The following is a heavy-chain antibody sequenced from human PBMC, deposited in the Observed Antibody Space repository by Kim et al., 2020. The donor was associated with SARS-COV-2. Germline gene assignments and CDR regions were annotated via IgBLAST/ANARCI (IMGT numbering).Heavy chain of an antibody. J-gene: IGHJ1*01. CDR3: ARVFAN. Sequence: YADAGKGRFTVSRDNAKNSVYLQMSSLRDEDTAVYYCARVFANWGQGTQVTVSS. V-gene: IGHV3-11*06. D-gene: IGHD3-3*01.